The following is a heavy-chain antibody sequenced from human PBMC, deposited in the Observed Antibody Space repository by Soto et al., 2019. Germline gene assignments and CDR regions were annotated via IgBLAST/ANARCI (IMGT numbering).Heavy chain of an antibody. D-gene: IGHD2-21*01. CDR3: ARPPYCGGDCYSYYFDY. Sequence: GGSLRLSCAASGFTFSDYYMSWIRQAPGKGLEWVSYISSSGSTIYYADILKGRFTISRDNAKNSLYLQMNSLRAEDTAVYYCARPPYCGGDCYSYYFDYWGQGTLVTVSS. CDR1: GFTFSDYY. CDR2: ISSSGSTI. V-gene: IGHV3-11*01. J-gene: IGHJ4*02.